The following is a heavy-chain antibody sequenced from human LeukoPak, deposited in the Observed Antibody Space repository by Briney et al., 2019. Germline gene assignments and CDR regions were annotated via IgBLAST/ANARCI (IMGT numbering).Heavy chain of an antibody. CDR1: GFTFSSYA. V-gene: IGHV3-30*04. CDR3: ARASGGMVRGGIFDY. CDR2: ISYDGSNK. J-gene: IGHJ4*02. Sequence: GGSLRLSCAASGFTFSSYAMHWVRQAPGKGLEWVAVISYDGSNKYYADSVKGRFTISRGNSKNTLYLQMNSLRAEDTAVYYCARASGGMVRGGIFDYWGQGTLVTVSS. D-gene: IGHD3-10*01.